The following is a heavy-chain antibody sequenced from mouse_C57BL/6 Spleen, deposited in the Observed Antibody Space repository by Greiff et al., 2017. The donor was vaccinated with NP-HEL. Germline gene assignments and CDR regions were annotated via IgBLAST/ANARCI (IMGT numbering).Heavy chain of an antibody. CDR1: GYTFTSYW. CDR3: ARGGITTVVAHYAMDY. D-gene: IGHD1-1*01. CDR2: IDPNSGGT. V-gene: IGHV1-72*01. Sequence: QVQLKQPGAELVKPGASVKLSCKASGYTFTSYWMHWVKQRPGRGLEWIGRIDPNSGGTKYNEKFKSKATLTVDKPSSTAYMQLSSLTSEDSAVYYCARGGITTVVAHYAMDYWGQGTSVTVSS. J-gene: IGHJ4*01.